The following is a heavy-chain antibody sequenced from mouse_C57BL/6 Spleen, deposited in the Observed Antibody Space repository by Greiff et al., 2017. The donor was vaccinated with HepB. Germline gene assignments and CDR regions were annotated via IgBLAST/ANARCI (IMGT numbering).Heavy chain of an antibody. D-gene: IGHD3-2*02. J-gene: IGHJ3*01. Sequence: EVKVEESGPGLVKPSQSLSLTCSVTGYSITSGYYWNWIRQFPGNKLEWMGYISYDGSNNYNPSLKNRISITRDTSKNQFFLKLNSVTTEDTATYYCARAGQLRPFAYWGQGTLVTVSA. V-gene: IGHV3-6*01. CDR2: ISYDGSN. CDR1: GYSITSGYY. CDR3: ARAGQLRPFAY.